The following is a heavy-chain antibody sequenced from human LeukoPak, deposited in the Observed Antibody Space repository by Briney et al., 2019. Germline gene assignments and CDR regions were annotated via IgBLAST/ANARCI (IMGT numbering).Heavy chain of an antibody. D-gene: IGHD2-2*01. CDR1: GFTFSIYG. Sequence: GGSLRLSCAASGFTFSIYGMHWVCHAPGKGLERGAVISYDGSNEYYADSVKGRFTISRDNSKNTLYLQMNSLRPEDAAVYYCARDYFCSSTSCSATGAFDIWGQGTMVTVSS. CDR2: ISYDGSNE. V-gene: IGHV3-30*03. CDR3: ARDYFCSSTSCSATGAFDI. J-gene: IGHJ3*02.